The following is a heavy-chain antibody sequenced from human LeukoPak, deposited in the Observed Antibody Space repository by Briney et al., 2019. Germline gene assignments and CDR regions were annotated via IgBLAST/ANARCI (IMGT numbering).Heavy chain of an antibody. CDR1: GGSISSGGYS. D-gene: IGHD4-17*01. J-gene: IGHJ4*02. CDR3: ARVRRGDHVFDY. CDR2: IYHSGST. V-gene: IGHV4-30-2*01. Sequence: PSETLSLTCAVSGGSISSGGYSWSWIRQPPGKGLEWIGYIYHSGSTYYNPSLKSRVTISVDRSKNQFSLKLSSVTAADTAVYYCARVRRGDHVFDYWGQGTLVTVSS.